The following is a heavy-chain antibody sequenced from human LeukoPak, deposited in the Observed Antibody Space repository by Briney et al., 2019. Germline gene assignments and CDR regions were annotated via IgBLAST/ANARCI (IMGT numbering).Heavy chain of an antibody. J-gene: IGHJ4*02. CDR2: ISAYNGNT. CDR3: AKRDKLYTTSSVKSLHYFDY. V-gene: IGHV1-18*01. Sequence: ASVKVSCKASGYTFTSYGISWVRQAPGQGLEWMGWISAYNGNTNYAQKLQGRVTMTTDTSTSTAYMELRSLRSDDTAVYYCAKRDKLYTTSSVKSLHYFDYWGQGTLVTVSS. D-gene: IGHD6-6*01. CDR1: GYTFTSYG.